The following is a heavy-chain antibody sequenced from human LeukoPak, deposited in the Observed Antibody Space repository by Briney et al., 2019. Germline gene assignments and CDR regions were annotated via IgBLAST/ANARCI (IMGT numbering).Heavy chain of an antibody. Sequence: ASVKVSCKASGYTFTGYYMHWVRQAPGQGLEWMGRINPNSGGTNYAQKFQGRVTMTRDTSISTAYMELGRLRSDDTAVYYCARCVGGDCYPQRIWFDPWGQGTLVTVSS. V-gene: IGHV1-2*06. J-gene: IGHJ5*02. CDR2: INPNSGGT. CDR3: ARCVGGDCYPQRIWFDP. CDR1: GYTFTGYY. D-gene: IGHD2-21*02.